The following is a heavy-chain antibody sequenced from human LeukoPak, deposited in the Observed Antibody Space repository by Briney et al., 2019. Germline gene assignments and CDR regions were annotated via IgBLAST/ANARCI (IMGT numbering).Heavy chain of an antibody. CDR1: GGSFSGYY. J-gene: IGHJ6*04. D-gene: IGHD3-10*01. CDR3: AKVSLDMVRGVISV. Sequence: SETLSLTCAVYGGSFSGYYWSWIRQPPGKGLEWIGEINHSGSTNYNPSLKSRVTISVDTSKNQFSLKLTSVTAADTAVYYCAKVSLDMVRGVISVWGKGTTVTISS. CDR2: INHSGST. V-gene: IGHV4-34*01.